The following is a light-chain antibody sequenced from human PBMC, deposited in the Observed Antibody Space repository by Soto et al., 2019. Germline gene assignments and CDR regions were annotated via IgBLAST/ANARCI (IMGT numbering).Light chain of an antibody. CDR1: QSLLHSNGYNY. CDR3: MQGLQTPQT. J-gene: IGKJ1*01. CDR2: LGS. V-gene: IGKV2-28*01. Sequence: DIVMTQSPLSLPVTPGEPASISCRSSQSLLHSNGYNYLDWYLQKPGQSPPLLIFLGSNRASGVPDRFSGSGSGTDFTLKITRVEAGDVGVYYCMQGLQTPQTFGQGTKVEIK.